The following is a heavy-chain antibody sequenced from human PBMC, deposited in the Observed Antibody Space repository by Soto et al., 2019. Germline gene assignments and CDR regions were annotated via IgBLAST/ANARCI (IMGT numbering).Heavy chain of an antibody. Sequence: GRCRRPSWAASAFKSSHYAMSCVRHAHEKGLEWVSRISATGGGTYYADSVKGRFTISRDNSHNTLYLQVHSLTAEDTAVYYCAKDRRAGGNSAFYFDLWGQGAQVTVSS. V-gene: IGHV3-23*01. J-gene: IGHJ5*02. D-gene: IGHD3-16*01. CDR3: AKDRRAGGNSAFYFDL. CDR1: AFKSSHYA. CDR2: ISATGGGT.